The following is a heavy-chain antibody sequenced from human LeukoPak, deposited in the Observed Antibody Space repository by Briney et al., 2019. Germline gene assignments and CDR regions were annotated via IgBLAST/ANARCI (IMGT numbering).Heavy chain of an antibody. J-gene: IGHJ4*02. D-gene: IGHD5-18*01. V-gene: IGHV3-30-3*01. Sequence: GGSLRLSCAASGFTFGSYAMHWVRQAPGKGLEWVAVISYDGSNKYYADSVKGRFTISRDNSKNTLYLQMNSLRAEDTAVYYCAREGSRIQPGGYYFDYWGQGTLVTVSS. CDR3: AREGSRIQPGGYYFDY. CDR1: GFTFGSYA. CDR2: ISYDGSNK.